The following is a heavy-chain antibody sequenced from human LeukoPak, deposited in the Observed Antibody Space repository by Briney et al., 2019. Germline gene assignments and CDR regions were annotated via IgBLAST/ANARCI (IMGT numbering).Heavy chain of an antibody. J-gene: IGHJ4*02. CDR2: ISYDGSNK. V-gene: IGHV3-30*09. Sequence: GRSLRLSCAASGFTFSSYAAHWVRQAPGKGLEWVAVISYDGSNKYYADSVKGRFAISRDNSKNTLYLQMNSLRAEDTAVYYCARDKGTRIAAAGSFDYWGQGTLVTVSS. CDR1: GFTFSSYA. D-gene: IGHD6-13*01. CDR3: ARDKGTRIAAAGSFDY.